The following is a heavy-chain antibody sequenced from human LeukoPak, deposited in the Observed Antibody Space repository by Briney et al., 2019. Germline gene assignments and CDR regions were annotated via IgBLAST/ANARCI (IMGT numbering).Heavy chain of an antibody. J-gene: IGHJ5*02. CDR3: ARDGRRLDYGGKSGNWFDP. Sequence: ASVKVSCKASGYTLTGYHMHWVRQAPGQGLEWMGIINPSGGSTSYAQKFQGRVTMTRDMSTSTVYMELSSLRSEDTAVYYCARDGRRLDYGGKSGNWFDPWGQGTLVTVSS. V-gene: IGHV1-46*01. D-gene: IGHD4-23*01. CDR2: INPSGGST. CDR1: GYTLTGYH.